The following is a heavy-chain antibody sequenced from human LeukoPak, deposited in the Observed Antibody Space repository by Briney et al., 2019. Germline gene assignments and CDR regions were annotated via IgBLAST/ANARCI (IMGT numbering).Heavy chain of an antibody. CDR2: IYHSGST. Sequence: PSETLSLTCTVSGVSITTYYRSWIRQPPGKGLEWIGYIYHSGSTNYNPSLKSRVTISVDTSKNEFSLKLTSATAADTAVYYCTREANYYGSGSYFEGTFDYWGQGSLVTVSS. V-gene: IGHV4-59*13. CDR3: TREANYYGSGSYFEGTFDY. D-gene: IGHD3-10*01. J-gene: IGHJ4*02. CDR1: GVSITTYY.